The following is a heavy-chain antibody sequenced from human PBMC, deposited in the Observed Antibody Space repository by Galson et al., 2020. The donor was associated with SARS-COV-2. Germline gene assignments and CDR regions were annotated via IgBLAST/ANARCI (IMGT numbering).Heavy chain of an antibody. D-gene: IGHD6-19*01. CDR3: GRLGSGPYGGRLCDY. Sequence: SETLSLTCPVSRDSITSRRSYWRRIRPPPGQGPEWIVSLYYTGLTYYNPALKSRVTISADTSRNQFSLKMRSVTAADAAVYYGGRLGSGPYGGRLCDYWGRGTLVIVSS. CDR2: LYYTGLT. CDR1: RDSITSRRSY. J-gene: IGHJ4*02. V-gene: IGHV4-39*01.